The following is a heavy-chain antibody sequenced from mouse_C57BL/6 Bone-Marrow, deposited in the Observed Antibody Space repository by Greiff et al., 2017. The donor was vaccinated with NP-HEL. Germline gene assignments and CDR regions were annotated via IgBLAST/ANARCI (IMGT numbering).Heavy chain of an antibody. D-gene: IGHD1-1*01. Sequence: VKLMESGAELARPGASVKLSCKASGYTFTSYGISWVKQRTGQGLEWIGEIYPRSGNTYYNEKFKGKATLTADKSSSTAYMELRSLTSEDSAVYFCARDLLLRYYFDYWGQGTTLTVSS. V-gene: IGHV1-81*01. J-gene: IGHJ2*01. CDR2: IYPRSGNT. CDR3: ARDLLLRYYFDY. CDR1: GYTFTSYG.